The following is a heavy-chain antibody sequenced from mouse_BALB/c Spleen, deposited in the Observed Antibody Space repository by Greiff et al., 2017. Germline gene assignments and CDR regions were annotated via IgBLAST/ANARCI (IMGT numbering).Heavy chain of an antibody. Sequence: EVHLVESGGGLVQPGGSRKLSCAASGFTFSDYGMAWVRQAPGKGPEWVAFISNLAYSIYYADTVTGRFTISRENAKNTLYLEMSSLRSEDTAMYYCARDGKPYAMDYWGQGTSVTVSS. CDR1: GFTFSDYG. V-gene: IGHV5-15*02. D-gene: IGHD4-1*01. J-gene: IGHJ4*01. CDR2: ISNLAYSI. CDR3: ARDGKPYAMDY.